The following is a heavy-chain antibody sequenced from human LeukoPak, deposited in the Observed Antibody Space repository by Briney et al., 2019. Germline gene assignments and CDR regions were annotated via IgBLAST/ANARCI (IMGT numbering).Heavy chain of an antibody. Sequence: SVKVSCKASGGTFSSYAISWVRQAPGQGLEWMGGIIPIFGTANHAQKFQGRVTITADESTSTAYMELSSLRSEDTAVYYCARDSPSYYDILTGYRNWFDPWGQGTLVTVSS. CDR3: ARDSPSYYDILTGYRNWFDP. CDR1: GGTFSSYA. J-gene: IGHJ5*02. V-gene: IGHV1-69*01. D-gene: IGHD3-9*01. CDR2: IIPIFGTA.